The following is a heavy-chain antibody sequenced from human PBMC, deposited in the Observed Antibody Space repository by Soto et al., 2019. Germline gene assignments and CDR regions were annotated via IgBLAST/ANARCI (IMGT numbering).Heavy chain of an antibody. J-gene: IGHJ4*02. D-gene: IGHD1-26*01. CDR2: ISRDGSHK. V-gene: IGHV3-30*04. CDR1: GFSFRNYA. Sequence: GGSLRLSCAASGFSFRNYAIHWVRQAPGKGLEWVAVISRDGSHKYYLDSVKGRFTISRDNSKDTVNLLMNSLRDDDSAMYYCARSRNSAVAESFDFWGQGTMVTVS. CDR3: ARSRNSAVAESFDF.